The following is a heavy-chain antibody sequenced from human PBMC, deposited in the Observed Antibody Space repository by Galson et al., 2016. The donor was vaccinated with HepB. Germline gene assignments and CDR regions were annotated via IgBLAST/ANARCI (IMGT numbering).Heavy chain of an antibody. CDR1: GGSISSSSYY. CDR2: IYYSGST. CDR3: ARHNRDYYFIDV. V-gene: IGHV4-39*01. Sequence: SETLSLTCTVSGGSISSSSYYWGWIRQPPGKGLEWIASIYYSGSTYYNPSLKSRITRSVDTSKNQFSLKLSSVTAADTAIYYCARHNRDYYFIDVWGKGTTVTGSS. J-gene: IGHJ6*03.